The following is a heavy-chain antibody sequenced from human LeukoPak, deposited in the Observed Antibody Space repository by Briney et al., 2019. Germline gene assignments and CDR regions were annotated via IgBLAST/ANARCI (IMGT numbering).Heavy chain of an antibody. CDR3: ARHFATYYDFWSGYPPFDI. V-gene: IGHV4-39*01. J-gene: IGHJ3*02. CDR2: IYYSGST. D-gene: IGHD3-3*01. CDR1: GGSISSSSYY. Sequence: SETLSLTCTVSGGSISSSSYYWGWIRQPPGKGLEWIGRIYYSGSTYYNPSLKSRATISVDTSKNQFSLKLSPVTAADTAVYYCARHFATYYDFWSGYPPFDIWGQGTMVTVSS.